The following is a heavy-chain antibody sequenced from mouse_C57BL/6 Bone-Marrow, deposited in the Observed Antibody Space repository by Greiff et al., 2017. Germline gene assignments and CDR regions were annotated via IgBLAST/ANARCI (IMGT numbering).Heavy chain of an antibody. CDR3: ALYDGYPYYFDY. V-gene: IGHV1-64*01. D-gene: IGHD2-3*01. J-gene: IGHJ2*01. Sequence: QVQLQQSGAELVKPGASVKLSCKASGYTFTSYWMHWVKQRPGQGLEWIGMIHPNSGSTNYNEKFKSKDTLTVDKSSSTAYMQLSSLTSEDSAVYYCALYDGYPYYFDYWGQGTTLTVSS. CDR2: IHPNSGST. CDR1: GYTFTSYW.